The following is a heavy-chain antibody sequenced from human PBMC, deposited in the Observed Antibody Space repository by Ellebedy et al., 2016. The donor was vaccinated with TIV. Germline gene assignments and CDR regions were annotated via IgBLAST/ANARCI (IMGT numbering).Heavy chain of an antibody. CDR3: AKVATTMASYFDA. CDR2: ISGSGGVT. V-gene: IGHV3-23*01. CDR1: GFTFDNYA. D-gene: IGHD5-18*01. J-gene: IGHJ4*02. Sequence: GESLKISCAASGFTFDNYAMNWVRQAPGKGLEWVSMISGSGGVTFDADSVKGRFTISRDNSKNTLYLQMDSLRPEDTAIYYCAKVATTMASYFDAWGQGALVTVS.